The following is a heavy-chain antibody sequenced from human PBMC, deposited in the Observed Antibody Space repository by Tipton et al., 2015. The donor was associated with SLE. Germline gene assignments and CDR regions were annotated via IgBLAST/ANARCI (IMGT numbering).Heavy chain of an antibody. J-gene: IGHJ4*02. Sequence: SLRLSCVASGFSFRNYGMHWVRQAPGKGLEWVAVILNDGRLQFYSDAVRGRFTVSRDNSKNMLYLQMNSLRAEDTAIYYCAKALGDYSWKTFDSWGQGTLVTVSS. CDR3: AKALGDYSWKTFDS. V-gene: IGHV3-30*12. D-gene: IGHD4-11*01. CDR2: ILNDGRLQ. CDR1: GFSFRNYG.